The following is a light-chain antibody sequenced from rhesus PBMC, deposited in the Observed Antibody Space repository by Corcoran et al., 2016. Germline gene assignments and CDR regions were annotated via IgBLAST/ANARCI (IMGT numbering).Light chain of an antibody. J-gene: IGKJ2*01. CDR3: LQGYTTPYS. Sequence: DIQMTQSPSSLSASVGDRVTITCRASQGISDYLSWYQQKPGKPPKRLIYAASRLESGVPSRFSGRGSGTAFTLTISSLQSEDFAAYYCLQGYTTPYSFGQGTKVEIK. CDR2: AAS. CDR1: QGISDY. V-gene: IGKV1-36*02.